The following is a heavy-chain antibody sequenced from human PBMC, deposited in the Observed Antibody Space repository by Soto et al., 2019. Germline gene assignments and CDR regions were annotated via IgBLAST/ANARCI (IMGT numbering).Heavy chain of an antibody. CDR1: GASISSGGYY. J-gene: IGHJ6*02. CDR2: IYYSGTT. D-gene: IGHD2-21*01. V-gene: IGHV4-31*03. CDR3: AASCVGCGGFNYYGMDV. Sequence: PSETLSLTCSVSGASISSGGYYWNWLRQHPGKGLEWIGYIYYSGTTYYNPSPKSRVTISVDTSKNQFSLKLSSVTAADTAVYYCAASCVGCGGFNYYGMDVWGQGTTVTV.